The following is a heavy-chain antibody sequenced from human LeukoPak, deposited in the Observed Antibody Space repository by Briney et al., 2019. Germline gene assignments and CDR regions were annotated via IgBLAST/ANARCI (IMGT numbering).Heavy chain of an antibody. D-gene: IGHD3-3*01. J-gene: IGHJ3*02. CDR1: GFTFDDYG. Sequence: QSGGSLRLSCAASGFTFDDYGMSWVRQAPGKGLEWVSGINWNGGGTGYADSVKGRFTISRDNAKNSLYLQMNSLRAEDTALYYCARVSQFLEWKDAFDIWGQGTMVTVSS. CDR2: INWNGGGT. CDR3: ARVSQFLEWKDAFDI. V-gene: IGHV3-20*04.